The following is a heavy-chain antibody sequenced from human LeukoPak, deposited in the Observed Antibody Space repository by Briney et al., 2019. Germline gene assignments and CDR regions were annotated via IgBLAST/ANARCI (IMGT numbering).Heavy chain of an antibody. Sequence: PSQTLSLTCTVSGGSISSGGYYWSWIRQPPGKGLEWIGYIYHSGSTYYNPSLKSRVTISVDRSKNQFSLKLSSVTAADTAVYYCARVGSRTYYYYYMDVWGKGTTVTVSS. CDR3: ARVGSRTYYYYYMDV. CDR2: IYHSGST. J-gene: IGHJ6*03. D-gene: IGHD1-14*01. V-gene: IGHV4-30-2*01. CDR1: GGSISSGGYY.